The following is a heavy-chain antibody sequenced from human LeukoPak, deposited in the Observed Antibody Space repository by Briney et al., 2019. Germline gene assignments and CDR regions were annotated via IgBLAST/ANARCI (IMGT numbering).Heavy chain of an antibody. J-gene: IGHJ6*03. CDR3: ARLIAAARGYLYYYYMDV. CDR2: IKQDGDEK. V-gene: IGHV3-7*01. CDR1: GFTFSTYW. Sequence: PGGSLRLSCAASGFTFSTYWMTWVRQAPGKGLEWVANIKQDGDEKFYVDSVKGRFTISRDNAKNSLYLQMNSLRAEDTAVYYFARLIAAARGYLYYYYMDVGGKGTTVTVS. D-gene: IGHD6-13*01.